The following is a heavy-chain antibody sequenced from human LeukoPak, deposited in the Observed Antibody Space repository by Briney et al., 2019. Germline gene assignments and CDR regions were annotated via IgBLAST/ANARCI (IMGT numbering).Heavy chain of an antibody. CDR2: IVPLYGST. Sequence: ASVKVSCKASGGSFSSSSAISWVRQAPGQGLEWIGRIVPLYGSTTYAHNFKDRVAITANTLTSTAYMELGSLTSADTAVYYCARDPHFSSPTRDCHFDLWGRGTLVTVSS. D-gene: IGHD2-21*02. CDR3: ARDPHFSSPTRDCHFDL. J-gene: IGHJ2*01. V-gene: IGHV1-69*04. CDR1: GGSFSSSSA.